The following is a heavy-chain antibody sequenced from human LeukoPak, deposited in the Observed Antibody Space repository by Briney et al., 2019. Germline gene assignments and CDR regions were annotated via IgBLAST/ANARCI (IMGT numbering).Heavy chain of an antibody. CDR2: ISGWKR. J-gene: IGHJ4*02. V-gene: IGHV3-49*03. Sequence: GGGLRVSCTASGFTFGEYLRSWFRQARGRGGEWVGFISGWKREYAASVKGSFTISRDDSTRIPYPQMNSLTNEDTAVYYCSRGSGWLSVYWGQGTLVTVSS. D-gene: IGHD6-19*01. CDR3: SRGSGWLSVY. CDR1: GFTFGEYL.